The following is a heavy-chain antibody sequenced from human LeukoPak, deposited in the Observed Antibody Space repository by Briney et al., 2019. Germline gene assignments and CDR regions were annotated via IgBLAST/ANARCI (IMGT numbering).Heavy chain of an antibody. CDR3: ARDGSGSSAYYGMDV. V-gene: IGHV3-53*01. CDR1: GFTFSTYA. J-gene: IGHJ6*02. CDR2: IYSGGST. D-gene: IGHD2-15*01. Sequence: GGSLRLSCAASGFTFSTYAMSWVRQAPGKGLEWVSVIYSGGSTYYADSVKGRFTISRDNSKNTLYLQMNSLRAEDTAVYYCARDGSGSSAYYGMDVWGQGTTVTVSS.